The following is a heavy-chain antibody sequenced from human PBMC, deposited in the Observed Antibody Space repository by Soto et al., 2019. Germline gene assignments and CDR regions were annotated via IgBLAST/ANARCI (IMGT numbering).Heavy chain of an antibody. CDR1: GYSISSGYY. J-gene: IGHJ5*02. D-gene: IGHD6-6*01. V-gene: IGHV4-38-2*01. Sequence: SETLSLTCAVSGYSISSGYYWGWIRQPPGKGLEWIGSIYHSGSTYYNPSLKSRVTISVDTSKNQFSLKLSSVTAADTAVYYCARHTIAAHWFDPWGRGTLVTVSS. CDR2: IYHSGST. CDR3: ARHTIAAHWFDP.